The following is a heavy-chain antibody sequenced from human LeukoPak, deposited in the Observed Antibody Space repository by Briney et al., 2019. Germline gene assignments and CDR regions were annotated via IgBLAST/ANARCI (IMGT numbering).Heavy chain of an antibody. V-gene: IGHV1-69*06. CDR1: GGTFSSYA. CDR2: IIPIFGTA. CDR3: ASGATLNSPSTY. J-gene: IGHJ4*02. Sequence: ASVKVSCKASGGTFSSYAISWVRQAPGQGLEWMGGIIPIFGTANYAQKFQGRVTITADKSTSTAYMELSSLRSEDTAVYYCASGATLNSPSTYWGQGTLVTVSS. D-gene: IGHD1-26*01.